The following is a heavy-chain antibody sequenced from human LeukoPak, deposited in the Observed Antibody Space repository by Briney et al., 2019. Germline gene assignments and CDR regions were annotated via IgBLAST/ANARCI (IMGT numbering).Heavy chain of an antibody. Sequence: SETLSLTCTVSGGSISSSSYYWGWIRQPPGKGLEWIGTIYSSGSTYYNPSLKSRVTISMDTSKNQFSLKLSSVTAADTAVYYCARGLGDYWGQGTLVTVSS. CDR1: GGSISSSSYY. V-gene: IGHV4-39*07. CDR2: IYSSGST. CDR3: ARGLGDY. J-gene: IGHJ4*02. D-gene: IGHD3-9*01.